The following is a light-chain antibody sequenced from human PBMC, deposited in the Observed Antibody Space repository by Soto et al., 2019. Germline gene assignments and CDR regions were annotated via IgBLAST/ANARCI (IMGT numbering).Light chain of an antibody. CDR1: QNIYNN. CDR3: QQYNNWPLT. Sequence: EIVVTQSPATLSVSPGERATLSCRADQNIYNNLAWYQQKPGQAPRLLIYHASSRATGIPARFSGSGSGTDFTLTITSLQSEDFAVYYCQQYNNWPLTFGGGTKVEIK. V-gene: IGKV3-15*01. CDR2: HAS. J-gene: IGKJ4*01.